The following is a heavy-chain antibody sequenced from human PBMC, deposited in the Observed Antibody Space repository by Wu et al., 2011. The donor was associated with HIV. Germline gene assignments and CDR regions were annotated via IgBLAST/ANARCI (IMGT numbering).Heavy chain of an antibody. Sequence: SVKVSCKASGYTFTRYDINWVRQATGQGLEWMGWMNPNSGNTGYAQKFQDRVTITRNTSISTAYMELSSLKSDDTAVYYCARDWGGTLVVYLLDSWGQGTLVTVSS. CDR3: ARDWGGTLVVYLLDS. D-gene: IGHD2-8*02. CDR1: GYTFTRYD. J-gene: IGHJ4*02. V-gene: IGHV1-8*03. CDR2: MNPNSGNT.